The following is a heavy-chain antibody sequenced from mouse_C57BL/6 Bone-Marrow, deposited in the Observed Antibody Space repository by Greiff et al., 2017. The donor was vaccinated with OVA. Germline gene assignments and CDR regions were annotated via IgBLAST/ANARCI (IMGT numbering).Heavy chain of an antibody. CDR3: AREGVYYYGSSSWFAY. CDR1: GYTFTSYW. J-gene: IGHJ3*01. CDR2: IDPSDSYT. D-gene: IGHD1-1*01. V-gene: IGHV1-50*01. Sequence: QVQLKESGAELVKPGASVKLSCKASGYTFTSYWMQWVKQRPGQGLEWIGEIDPSDSYTNYNQKFKGKATLTVDTSSSTAYMQLSSLTSEDSAVYYCAREGVYYYGSSSWFAYWGQGTLVTVSA.